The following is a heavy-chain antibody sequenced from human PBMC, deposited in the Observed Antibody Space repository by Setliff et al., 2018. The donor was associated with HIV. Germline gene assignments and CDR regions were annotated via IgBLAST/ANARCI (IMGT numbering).Heavy chain of an antibody. D-gene: IGHD3-16*01. CDR3: ATAGGRSWFDP. Sequence: GASVKVSCKASAYTFSDHYIHWVRQAPGQGLEWMGWINPNSGGTNYARKFQGRVTMTRDTSISTAYMELNSLRSDDTAVYYCATAGGRSWFDPWGPGTLVTVSS. CDR1: AYTFSDHY. CDR2: INPNSGGT. J-gene: IGHJ5*02. V-gene: IGHV1-2*02.